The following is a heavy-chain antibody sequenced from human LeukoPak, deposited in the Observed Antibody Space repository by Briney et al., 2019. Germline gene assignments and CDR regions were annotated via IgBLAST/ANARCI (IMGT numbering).Heavy chain of an antibody. Sequence: GGSLRLSCAASGFTFDDYAMHWVRQAPGKGLEWVSGINWNSGSIGYADSVKGRFTISRDNAKNSLYLQMNSLRAEDTALYYCAKDIAAAGHDAFDIWGQGTMVTVSS. CDR2: INWNSGSI. D-gene: IGHD6-13*01. CDR1: GFTFDDYA. CDR3: AKDIAAAGHDAFDI. V-gene: IGHV3-9*01. J-gene: IGHJ3*02.